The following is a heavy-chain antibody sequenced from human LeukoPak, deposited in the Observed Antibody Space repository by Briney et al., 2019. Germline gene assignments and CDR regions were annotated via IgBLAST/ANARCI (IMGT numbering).Heavy chain of an antibody. Sequence: PGGSLRLSCAASGFTFSSYSMNWVRQAPGKGLEWVSSISSSSSYIYYADSVKGRFTISRDNAKNTLYLQMNSLRAEDTAVYYCAKDSPYYYDSSGYSPDAFDIWGQGTMVTVSS. D-gene: IGHD3-22*01. CDR1: GFTFSSYS. V-gene: IGHV3-21*04. CDR3: AKDSPYYYDSSGYSPDAFDI. J-gene: IGHJ3*02. CDR2: ISSSSSYI.